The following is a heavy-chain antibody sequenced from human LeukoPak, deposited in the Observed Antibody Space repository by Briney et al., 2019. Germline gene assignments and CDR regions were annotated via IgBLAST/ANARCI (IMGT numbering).Heavy chain of an antibody. J-gene: IGHJ4*02. V-gene: IGHV4-39*01. CDR3: ARQTGSGLFTLP. CDR2: IYYTGNT. CDR1: GVSISSSNSY. Sequence: TETLSLACTVSGVSISSSNSYWGWIRQPPGKGLEWIGSIYYTGNTYYNASLKSRVTISIDTSKNQISLRLTSVTATDTAMYYCARQTGSGLFTLPGGQGTLVTVSS. D-gene: IGHD3/OR15-3a*01.